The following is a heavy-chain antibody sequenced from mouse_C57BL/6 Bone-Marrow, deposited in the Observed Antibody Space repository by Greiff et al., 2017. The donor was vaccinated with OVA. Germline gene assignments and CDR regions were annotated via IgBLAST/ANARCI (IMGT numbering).Heavy chain of an antibody. D-gene: IGHD1-1*01. J-gene: IGHJ2*01. Sequence: QVQLQQSGAELARPGASVKLSCKASGYTFTSYGISWVKQRTGQGLEWIGEIYPRSGNTYYNEKFKGKATLTADKSSSTAYMELRSLTSEDSAVYFCARGVLYYAYGYWGQGTTLTVSS. CDR1: GYTFTSYG. CDR2: IYPRSGNT. CDR3: ARGVLYYAYGY. V-gene: IGHV1-81*01.